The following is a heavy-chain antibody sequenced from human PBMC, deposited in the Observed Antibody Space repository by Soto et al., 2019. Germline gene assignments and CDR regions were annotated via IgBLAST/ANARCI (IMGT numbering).Heavy chain of an antibody. Sequence: GGSLRLSCSASGFIFSSYAIHWVRQAPGKGLEWVAIIWFDGKNKYYADSVKGRFVISRDNSRKVVFLQMNSLTAEDTAIYYCARNDDSRSNYYLDFWGQGTLVTVSS. CDR1: GFIFSSYA. CDR3: ARNDDSRSNYYLDF. V-gene: IGHV3-33*01. CDR2: IWFDGKNK. D-gene: IGHD3-22*01. J-gene: IGHJ4*02.